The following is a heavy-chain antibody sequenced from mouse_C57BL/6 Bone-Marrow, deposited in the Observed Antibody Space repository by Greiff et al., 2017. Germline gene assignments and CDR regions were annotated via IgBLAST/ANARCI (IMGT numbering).Heavy chain of an antibody. CDR3: ARWDGNYVWYFDV. J-gene: IGHJ1*03. D-gene: IGHD2-1*01. Sequence: QVHVKQSGAELARPGASVKLSCKASGYTFTSYGISWVKQRTGQGLEWIGEIYPRSGNTYYNEKFKGKATLTADKSSSTAYMELRSLTSEDSAVYFCARWDGNYVWYFDVWGTGTTVTVSA. CDR2: IYPRSGNT. V-gene: IGHV1-81*01. CDR1: GYTFTSYG.